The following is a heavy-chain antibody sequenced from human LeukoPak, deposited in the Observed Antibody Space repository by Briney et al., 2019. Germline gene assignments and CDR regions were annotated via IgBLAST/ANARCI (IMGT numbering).Heavy chain of an antibody. Sequence: SETLSLTCAVYGGSFSGYYWSWIRQPPGKGLEWIGEINHSGSTNYNPSLKSRVTISVDTSKNQFSLKLSSVTAADTAVYYCARRRWVRSIDYWGQGTLVTVSS. CDR2: INHSGST. CDR3: ARRRWVRSIDY. V-gene: IGHV4-34*01. J-gene: IGHJ4*02. CDR1: GGSFSGYY. D-gene: IGHD4-23*01.